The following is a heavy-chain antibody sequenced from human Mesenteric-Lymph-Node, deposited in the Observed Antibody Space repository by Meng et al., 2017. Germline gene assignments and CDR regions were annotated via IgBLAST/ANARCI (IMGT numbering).Heavy chain of an antibody. D-gene: IGHD3-16*01. CDR1: GYSFTGYY. CDR3: ARAILGPNSHNGPGDAFDI. V-gene: IGHV1-2*02. Sequence: QGQLVQAGAEVKKPGASVKVSCKASGYSFTGYYMHWVRQAPGQGLEWMGWINPNSGGTNYAQEFQGRVTMTRDTSISTAYMELSRLRSDDTAVYYCARAILGPNSHNGPGDAFDIWGQGTMVTVSS. J-gene: IGHJ3*02. CDR2: INPNSGGT.